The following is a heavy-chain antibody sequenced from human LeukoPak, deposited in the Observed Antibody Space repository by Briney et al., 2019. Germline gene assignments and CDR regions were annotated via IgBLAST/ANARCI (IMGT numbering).Heavy chain of an antibody. CDR1: GFTFSTYE. D-gene: IGHD3-22*01. V-gene: IGHV3-48*03. J-gene: IGHJ4*02. Sequence: GGSLRLSCAASGFTFSTYEMNWVRQAPGKGLEWVSYISASGSTIDYADSVKGRFTISRDNAKNSLYLKMNSLRAEDTAVYYCVRLIVVSGNPFDYWGQGTLVAVSS. CDR2: ISASGSTI. CDR3: VRLIVVSGNPFDY.